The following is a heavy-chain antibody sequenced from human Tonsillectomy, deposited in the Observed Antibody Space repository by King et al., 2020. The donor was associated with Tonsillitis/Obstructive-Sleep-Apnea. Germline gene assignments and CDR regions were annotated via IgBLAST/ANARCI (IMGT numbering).Heavy chain of an antibody. CDR3: TIDLSSGWYQADY. CDR2: ITSKTDGGTT. J-gene: IGHJ4*02. CDR1: GFTFSNAW. Sequence: VQLVESGGGLVKPGGSLRLSCAASGFTFSNAWMSWVRQAPGKGLEWLGRITSKTDGGTTDYAAPVKGRFTISRDDSKNTLYLQMNSLKTEDTAVYYCTIDLSSGWYQADYWGQGTLVTVSS. V-gene: IGHV3-15*01. D-gene: IGHD6-19*01.